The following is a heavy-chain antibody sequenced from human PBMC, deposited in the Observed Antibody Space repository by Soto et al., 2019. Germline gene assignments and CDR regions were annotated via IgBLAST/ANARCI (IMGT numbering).Heavy chain of an antibody. CDR1: GFTFTNYA. J-gene: IGHJ4*02. CDR2: SGGGT. D-gene: IGHD4-17*01. V-gene: IGHV3-23*01. Sequence: GGSLRLSCAASGFTFTNYAMSWVRRAPGKGLEWVSGSGGGTYYADSVKGRFAISRDNSKNTLYLQMNSLRAEDTAVYYCAKDHGYYFDYWGQGTLVTVSS. CDR3: AKDHGYYFDY.